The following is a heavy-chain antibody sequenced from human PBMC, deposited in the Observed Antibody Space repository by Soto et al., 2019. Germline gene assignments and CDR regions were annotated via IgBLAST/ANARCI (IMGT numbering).Heavy chain of an antibody. Sequence: QVQLVESGGGVVQPGTSRRLSCVGSGFTFRSYVIHWVRQAPGQGLEWVALTSYYGSNKDYGDSVKGRFTISRDNSRNTVDLKMDSLIREDTALYYFARWGTTGGLDVWGQGTLVSVSS. J-gene: IGHJ1*01. V-gene: IGHV3-33*05. CDR1: GFTFRSYV. CDR2: TSYYGSNK. D-gene: IGHD3-16*01. CDR3: ARWGTTGGLDV.